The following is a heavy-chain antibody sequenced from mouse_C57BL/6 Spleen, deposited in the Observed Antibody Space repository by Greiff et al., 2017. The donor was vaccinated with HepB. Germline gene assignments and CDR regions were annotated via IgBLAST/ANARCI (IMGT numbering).Heavy chain of an antibody. D-gene: IGHD4-1*01. V-gene: IGHV1-52*01. CDR3: ALVFLDWEEFAY. CDR1: GYTFTSYW. Sequence: QVQLQQPGAELVRPGSSVKLSCKASGYTFTSYWMHWVKQRPIQGLEWIGNIDPSDSETHYNQKFKDKATLTVDKSSSTAYMQLSSLTSEDSAVYYYALVFLDWEEFAYLGPLTLVTFSA. J-gene: IGHJ3*01. CDR2: IDPSDSET.